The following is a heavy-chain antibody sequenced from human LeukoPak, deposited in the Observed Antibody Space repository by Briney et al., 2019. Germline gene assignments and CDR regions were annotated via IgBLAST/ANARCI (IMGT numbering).Heavy chain of an antibody. CDR1: GGSFSSYY. D-gene: IGHD3-9*01. Sequence: PSETLSLTCAVSGGSFSSYYYSWIRQPPGKGLEWIGEISPSESTNYKPSLKSRVTISIDTSKNQFSLNVSSVTAADTAVYYCARFRNYDVLTGYYGPVWFDPWGQGTLVTVSS. J-gene: IGHJ5*02. V-gene: IGHV4-34*01. CDR3: ARFRNYDVLTGYYGPVWFDP. CDR2: ISPSEST.